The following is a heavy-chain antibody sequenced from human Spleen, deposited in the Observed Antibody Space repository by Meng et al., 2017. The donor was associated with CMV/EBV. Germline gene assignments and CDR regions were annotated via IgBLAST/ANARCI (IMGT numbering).Heavy chain of an antibody. Sequence: QVQLVESEXGVVRPGPXLRLSCTASGFTFHTFAMHWVRLAPGGGLEWLSLISYDAKNIQYADSVKGRFIISRDNSKNTLYLQMNSLRIEDTAIYYCARDLPPNDYWGQGTLVTVSS. J-gene: IGHJ4*02. V-gene: IGHV3-30*01. CDR1: GFTFHTFA. CDR3: ARDLPPNDY. CDR2: ISYDAKNI.